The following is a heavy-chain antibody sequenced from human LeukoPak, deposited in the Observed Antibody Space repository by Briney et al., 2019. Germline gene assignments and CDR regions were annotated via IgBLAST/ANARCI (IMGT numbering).Heavy chain of an antibody. J-gene: IGHJ6*03. CDR1: GFTFSSYN. CDR2: ISSSSNYV. CDR3: ARDLHIYYDSSVYRSSMDV. Sequence: GGSLRLSCAASGFTFSSYNMNWVRQAPGKGLEWVSSISSSSNYVYYADSVKGRFTISRDNAKNSLYPQMNSLRAEDTAVYYCARDLHIYYDSSVYRSSMDVWGKGTTVTVSS. V-gene: IGHV3-21*01. D-gene: IGHD3-22*01.